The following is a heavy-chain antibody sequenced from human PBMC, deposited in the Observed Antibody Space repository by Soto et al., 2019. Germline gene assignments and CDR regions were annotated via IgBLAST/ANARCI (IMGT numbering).Heavy chain of an antibody. CDR2: IYYSGST. Sequence: SETLSLTCTVSGGSISSGGYYWSWIRHHPGKGLEWIGYIYYSGSTYYNPSLKSRVTISVDTSKNQFSLKLSSVTAADTAVYYCARGMITFGGVIAFDAFDIWGQGTMVTVSS. CDR3: ARGMITFGGVIAFDAFDI. V-gene: IGHV4-31*03. D-gene: IGHD3-16*02. CDR1: GGSISSGGYY. J-gene: IGHJ3*02.